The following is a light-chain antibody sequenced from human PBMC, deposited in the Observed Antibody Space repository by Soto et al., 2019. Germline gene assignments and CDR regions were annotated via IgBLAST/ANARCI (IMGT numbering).Light chain of an antibody. CDR2: KAS. J-gene: IGKJ1*01. CDR3: QHYNSCSEP. Sequence: DNQKNHSRSTLSXXVGDXVTLXXRASESISTWLAWYQQKPGKAPKLLIYKASTLKSGVPSRFSRSGSGTEFTLTISSLQPDDFAPYYCQHYNSCSEPFGQVTKVDI. V-gene: IGKV1-5*03. CDR1: ESISTW.